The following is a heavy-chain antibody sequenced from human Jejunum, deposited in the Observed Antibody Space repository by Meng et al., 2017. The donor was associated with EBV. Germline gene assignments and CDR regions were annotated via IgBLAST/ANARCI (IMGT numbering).Heavy chain of an antibody. CDR3: ARESYSDSSGYYSLDY. Sequence: GRPQEAGPGLVKPSGTLSLTCPVPGGSISSSNWWSWVRQAPGKGLEWIGEIQHTESTNYNPSLKSRVTISVDKSKNQFSLKLSSVTAADTAVYYCARESYSDSSGYYSLDYWGQGSLVTVSS. V-gene: IGHV4-4*02. D-gene: IGHD3-22*01. CDR2: IQHTEST. J-gene: IGHJ4*02. CDR1: GGSISSSNW.